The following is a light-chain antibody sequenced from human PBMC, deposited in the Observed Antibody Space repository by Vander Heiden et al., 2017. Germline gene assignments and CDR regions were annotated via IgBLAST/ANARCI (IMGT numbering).Light chain of an antibody. V-gene: IGLV3-25*03. CDR3: QSADSNGTWV. J-gene: IGLJ3*02. CDR2: KDD. CDR1: ALANQY. Sequence: SYELTQPPSVSVSPGQTARITCSGDALANQYAYWSQQKPGQAPVLVIYKDDERPSGIPERFSGSSSETTVTLTISGVQAEDEADYYCQSADSNGTWVFGGGTKLTGL.